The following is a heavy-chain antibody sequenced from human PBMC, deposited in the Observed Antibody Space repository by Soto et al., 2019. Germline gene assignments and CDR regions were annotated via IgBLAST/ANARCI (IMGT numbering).Heavy chain of an antibody. CDR2: TYYRSKWYN. CDR1: GDSVSSNSAA. CDR3: AREANIAVAGVVFDY. D-gene: IGHD6-19*01. Sequence: SQTLSLTCAISGDSVSSNSAAWNWIRQSPSRGLEWLGRTYYRSKWYNDYAVSVKGRITINPDTSKNQFSLQLNSVTPEDTAVYYCAREANIAVAGVVFDYWGQGTLVTVSS. V-gene: IGHV6-1*01. J-gene: IGHJ4*02.